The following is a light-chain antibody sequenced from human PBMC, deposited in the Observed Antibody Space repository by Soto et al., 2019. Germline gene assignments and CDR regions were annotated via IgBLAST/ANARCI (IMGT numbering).Light chain of an antibody. CDR3: FSHRSGDSHV. Sequence: QSALTQPASVSGSLGQSITISCTGTNNDVGGYDFVSWYQQHPGKAPRLMIYGVTNRPSGVSNRFSGSKTGNTASLTISGLQAEDEADYYCFSHRSGDSHVFGTGTKLTVL. V-gene: IGLV2-14*03. CDR2: GVT. CDR1: NNDVGGYDF. J-gene: IGLJ1*01.